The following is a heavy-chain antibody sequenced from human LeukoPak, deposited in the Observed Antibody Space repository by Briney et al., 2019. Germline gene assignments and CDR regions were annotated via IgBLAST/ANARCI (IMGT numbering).Heavy chain of an antibody. V-gene: IGHV3-48*02. D-gene: IGHD1-14*01. Sequence: GGSLRLSCEGSGFTFSSYSMNWVRQASGQGLQWLAYVSSGSNTIYYADSVKGRFTISRENTKNSVYLQVNSLRDEDTAVYYCARGQGPGRNAFDIWGRGTVVTVSS. CDR3: ARGQGPGRNAFDI. CDR1: GFTFSSYS. CDR2: VSSGSNTI. J-gene: IGHJ3*02.